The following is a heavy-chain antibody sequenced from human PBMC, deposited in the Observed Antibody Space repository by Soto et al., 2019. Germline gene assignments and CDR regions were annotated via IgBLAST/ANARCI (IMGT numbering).Heavy chain of an antibody. CDR2: IYYSGST. CDR1: GGSISSYY. V-gene: IGHV4-59*01. Sequence: QVQLQESGPGLVKPSETLSLTCTVSGGSISSYYWSWIRQPPGKGLEWIGYIYYSGSTNYNPSLKSRVTISVDTSKHQFSLKLSSVTAADTAVYYCARDQVTMVRGVAHYYYYYYMDVWGKGTTVTVSS. CDR3: ARDQVTMVRGVAHYYYYYYMDV. J-gene: IGHJ6*03. D-gene: IGHD3-10*01.